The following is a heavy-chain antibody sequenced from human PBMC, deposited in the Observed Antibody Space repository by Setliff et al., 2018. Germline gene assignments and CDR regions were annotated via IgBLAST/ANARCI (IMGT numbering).Heavy chain of an antibody. CDR1: GYSISSGYY. J-gene: IGHJ6*03. V-gene: IGHV4-38-2*01. CDR2: IYHSGST. CDR3: ARMTGFQYIDV. D-gene: IGHD3-3*01. Sequence: PSETLSLTCAVSGYSISSGYYWGWIRQPPGKGLEWIGSIYHSGSTYYNPSLKSRVTISVDTSKNQFSLKLSSVTAADTAVYYCARMTGFQYIDVWGKGTTVTVSS.